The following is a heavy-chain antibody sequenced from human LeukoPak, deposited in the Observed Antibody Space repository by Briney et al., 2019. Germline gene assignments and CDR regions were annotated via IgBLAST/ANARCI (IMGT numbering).Heavy chain of an antibody. D-gene: IGHD3-3*01. CDR3: ARGTYYDFWSGYKGGYYFDY. V-gene: IGHV4-31*02. J-gene: IGHJ4*02. Sequence: LRLSCAASGFTFSSYAMSWIRQHPGKGLEWIGYIYYSGSTYYNPSLKSRVTISVDTSKNQFSLKLSSVTAADTAVYYCARGTYYDFWSGYKGGYYFDYWGQGTLVTVSS. CDR1: GFTFSSYA. CDR2: IYYSGST.